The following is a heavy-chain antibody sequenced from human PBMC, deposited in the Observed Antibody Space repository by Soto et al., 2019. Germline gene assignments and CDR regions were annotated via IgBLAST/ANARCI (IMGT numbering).Heavy chain of an antibody. D-gene: IGHD1-1*01. Sequence: QLQLQESGPGLVKPSETLSLTCTVSGGSISSSPYYWAWIRHPPGKGLQWIGNIYYNGNTFYNPSLRSRLTISIDTSKTQFSLGLSSVTASDTAVYYCARHGPLTNNWNQLNCWGQGTLVTVSS. CDR3: ARHGPLTNNWNQLNC. V-gene: IGHV4-39*01. J-gene: IGHJ4*02. CDR2: IYYNGNT. CDR1: GGSISSSPYY.